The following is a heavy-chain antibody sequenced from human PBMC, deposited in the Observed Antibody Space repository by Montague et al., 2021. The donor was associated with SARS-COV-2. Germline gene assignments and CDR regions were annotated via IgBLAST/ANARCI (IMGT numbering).Heavy chain of an antibody. V-gene: IGHV4-39*02. CDR2: IYYSGTT. D-gene: IGHD3-10*01. CDR1: SGSIISSGYY. CDR3: ARGMIRGVTTPFDY. Sequence: SETRSLTCSVSSGSIISSGYYWGWIRQPPGKELEWIGNIYYSGTTYYXPSLQSRVTISVDTSKNHLSLRLSSVTAADTAVYFCARGMIRGVTTPFDYWGRGSQVTVSS. J-gene: IGHJ4*02.